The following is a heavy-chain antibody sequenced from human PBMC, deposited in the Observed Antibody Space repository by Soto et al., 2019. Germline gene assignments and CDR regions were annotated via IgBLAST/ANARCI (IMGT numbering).Heavy chain of an antibody. CDR3: ARDYDILTGYYDY. Sequence: QVQLVESGGGVVQPGRSLRLSCAASGFTFSSYAMHWVRQAPGKGLEWVAVISYDGSNKYYADSVKGRFTISRDNSKNPLYLQINSLGVEDTAVYYCARDYDILTGYYDYWGQGTLVTVSS. J-gene: IGHJ4*02. CDR1: GFTFSSYA. CDR2: ISYDGSNK. V-gene: IGHV3-30-3*01. D-gene: IGHD3-9*01.